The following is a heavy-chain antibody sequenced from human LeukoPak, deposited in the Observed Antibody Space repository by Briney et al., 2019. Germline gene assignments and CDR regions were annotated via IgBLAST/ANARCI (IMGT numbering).Heavy chain of an antibody. J-gene: IGHJ3*02. CDR2: IIPILGTA. D-gene: IGHD3-22*01. CDR1: GGTFSSYA. Sequence: SVKVSCKASGGTFSSYAISWVRQAPGQGLEWMGRIIPILGTANYAQKFQGRVTITADKSTSTAYMELRSLRSEDTAVYYCAKDITWLYYYDSSGYNHGDAFDIWGQGTTVTVSS. CDR3: AKDITWLYYYDSSGYNHGDAFDI. V-gene: IGHV1-69*04.